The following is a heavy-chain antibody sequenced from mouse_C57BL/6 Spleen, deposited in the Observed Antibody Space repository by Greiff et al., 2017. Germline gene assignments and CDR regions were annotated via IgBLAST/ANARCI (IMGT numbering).Heavy chain of an antibody. Sequence: QVQLQQSGAELVRPGTSVKVSCKASGYAFTNYLIEWVKQRPGQGLEWIGVINPGSGGTNYNEKFKGKATLTADKSSSTAYMQLSSLTSEDSAVYFCARSYYSNYLDYAMDYWRQGTSVTVSS. J-gene: IGHJ4*01. CDR1: GYAFTNYL. CDR2: INPGSGGT. D-gene: IGHD2-5*01. CDR3: ARSYYSNYLDYAMDY. V-gene: IGHV1-54*01.